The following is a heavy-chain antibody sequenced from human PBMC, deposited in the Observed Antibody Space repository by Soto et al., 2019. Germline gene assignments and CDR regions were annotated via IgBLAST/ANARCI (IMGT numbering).Heavy chain of an antibody. D-gene: IGHD6-19*01. CDR3: AKSKGVFDRIAVAVNWFDP. V-gene: IGHV3-23*01. J-gene: IGHJ5*02. Sequence: PGGSLRLSCAASGFTFSSYAMSWVRQAPGKGLEWVSAISGSGGSTYYADSVKGRFTISRDNSKNTLYLQMNSLRAEDTAVYYCAKSKGVFDRIAVAVNWFDPWGQGTLVTVSS. CDR1: GFTFSSYA. CDR2: ISGSGGST.